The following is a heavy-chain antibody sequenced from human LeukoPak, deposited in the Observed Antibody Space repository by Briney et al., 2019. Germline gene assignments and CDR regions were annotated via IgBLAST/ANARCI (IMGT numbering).Heavy chain of an antibody. J-gene: IGHJ4*02. CDR2: ISGSGGST. CDR3: VRDSDDYGDHTIRRFDY. CDR1: GFTFSSYA. V-gene: IGHV3-23*01. D-gene: IGHD4-17*01. Sequence: PGGSLRLSCAASGFTFSSYAMSWVRQAPGKGLEWVSAISGSGGSTYYADSVKGRFTISRDNAKNSLYLELNSLRAEDTAVYHCVRDSDDYGDHTIRRFDYWGQGTLVTVSS.